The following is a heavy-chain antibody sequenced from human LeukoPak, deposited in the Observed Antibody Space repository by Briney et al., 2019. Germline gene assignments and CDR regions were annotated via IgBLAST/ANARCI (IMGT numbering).Heavy chain of an antibody. CDR1: GYTFTGYY. CDR2: INPNNDGT. J-gene: IGHJ4*02. D-gene: IGHD6-13*01. V-gene: IGHV1-2*06. Sequence: ASVKVSCKASGYTFTGYYMHWVRQAPGQGLEWMGRINPNNDGTNYARKFQGRVTMTRDTSISTAYMELTRLRSDDMAVYYCAISMAALGTFDYWGQGTLVTVSS. CDR3: AISMAALGTFDY.